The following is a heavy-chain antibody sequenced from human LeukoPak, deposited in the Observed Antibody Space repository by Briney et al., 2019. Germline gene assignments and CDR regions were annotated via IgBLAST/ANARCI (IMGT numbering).Heavy chain of an antibody. D-gene: IGHD2-2*01. CDR3: ARGRYCSSTRCYFDY. CDR2: IWYDGSNK. J-gene: IGHJ4*02. Sequence: GGSLRLSCAASGFTFSSYGMHWVHQPPGKGLEWVAVIWYDGSNKYCADSVKGRFTISRDNSKNTLYLQMNSLRAEDTAVYYCARGRYCSSTRCYFDYWGQGTLVTVSS. V-gene: IGHV3-33*01. CDR1: GFTFSSYG.